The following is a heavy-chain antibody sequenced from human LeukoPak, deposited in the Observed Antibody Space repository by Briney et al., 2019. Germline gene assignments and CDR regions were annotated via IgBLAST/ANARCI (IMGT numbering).Heavy chain of an antibody. CDR3: AKNLVNSGSYGMDV. CDR2: ISYDGSNE. V-gene: IGHV3-30*18. Sequence: GRSLRLSCAASGFSFSSYDMHWVRQAPGKGLEWAAVISYDGSNEYYADSVKGRFTISRDNSKNTLYLQMKSLRAEDTAVYSCAKNLVNSGSYGMDVWGQGTTVTVSS. J-gene: IGHJ6*02. CDR1: GFSFSSYD. D-gene: IGHD1-26*01.